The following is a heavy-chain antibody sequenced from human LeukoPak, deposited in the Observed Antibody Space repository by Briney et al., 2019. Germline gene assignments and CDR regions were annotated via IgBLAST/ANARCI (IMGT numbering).Heavy chain of an antibody. Sequence: GGSLRLSCAASGFTFSSSAMSWVRQAPGKGLEWVSAISGSGGSTYYADSVKGRFTISRDNSKNTLYLQMNSLRAEDTAVYYCAKGSGYGPDDFHFDYWGQGTLVTVSS. CDR2: ISGSGGST. CDR3: AKGSGYGPDDFHFDY. D-gene: IGHD3/OR15-3a*01. V-gene: IGHV3-23*01. J-gene: IGHJ4*02. CDR1: GFTFSSSA.